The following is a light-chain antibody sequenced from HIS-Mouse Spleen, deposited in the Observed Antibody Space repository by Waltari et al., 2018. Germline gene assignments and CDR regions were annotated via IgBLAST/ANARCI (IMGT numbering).Light chain of an antibody. V-gene: IGLV3-10*01. J-gene: IGLJ2*01. CDR3: YSTDSSGNHRV. Sequence: SYELTQPPSVSVSPGQTARITCSGDALPKKYAYWYQHKSVQAPVLVIYEDSKRPSGIPERFSGSSSGTMATLTISGAQVEDEADYYCYSTDSSGNHRVFGGGTKLTVL. CDR2: EDS. CDR1: ALPKKY.